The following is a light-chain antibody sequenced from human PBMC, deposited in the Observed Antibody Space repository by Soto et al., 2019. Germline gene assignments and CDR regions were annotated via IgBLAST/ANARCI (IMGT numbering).Light chain of an antibody. V-gene: IGLV1-40*01. CDR1: SSNIGAGYD. CDR3: QSYDSSLSAWV. CDR2: GNS. J-gene: IGLJ3*02. Sequence: QSVLTQPPSVSGAPGQRVTISCTGSSSNIGAGYDVHWYQQLPGTAPKLLIYGNSNRPSGVPDRFSGSKSATSASLAITGLQAEDEADYYSQSYDSSLSAWVFGGGTKLTVL.